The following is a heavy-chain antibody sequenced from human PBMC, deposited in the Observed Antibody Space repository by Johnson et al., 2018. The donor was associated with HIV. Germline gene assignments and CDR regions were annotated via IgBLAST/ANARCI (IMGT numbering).Heavy chain of an antibody. Sequence: VQLVESGGGVVRPGGSLRLSCAASGFTVSSNYMSWVRQGPGKGLEWVSVIYSGGSTYYAESVKGRFSISRDNSKNTLYLQMGSLRAEDMAVYYCNTDAFDIWGQGTMVTVSS. CDR1: GFTVSSNY. CDR2: IYSGGST. V-gene: IGHV3-66*01. CDR3: NTDAFDI. J-gene: IGHJ3*02.